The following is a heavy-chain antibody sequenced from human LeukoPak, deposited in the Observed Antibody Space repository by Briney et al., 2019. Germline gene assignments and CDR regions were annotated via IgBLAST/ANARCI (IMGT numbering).Heavy chain of an antibody. CDR1: GVTFSSYA. V-gene: IGHV3-21*01. CDR2: ISSSSSNI. D-gene: IGHD2-15*01. J-gene: IGHJ4*02. CDR3: ARDLGYCSGGSCYFYYFDY. Sequence: PGGSLRLSCAASGVTFSSYALNWVRQAPGKGLEWVSSISSSSSNIYYADSVKGRFTISRDNAKNSLYLQMNSLRAEDTAVYYCARDLGYCSGGSCYFYYFDYWGQGTLVTVSS.